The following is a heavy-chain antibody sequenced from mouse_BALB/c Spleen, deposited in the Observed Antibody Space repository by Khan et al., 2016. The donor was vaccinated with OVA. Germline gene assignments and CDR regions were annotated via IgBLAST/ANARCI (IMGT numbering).Heavy chain of an antibody. V-gene: IGHV2-6-4*01. CDR3: ARTYYGYDGYYAITS. D-gene: IGHD2-14*01. Sequence: QVQLKESGPGLVAPSQSRSTTCTVSGFSLSRYNVHWVRQPPGKDLEWLGMFWGGGKPDYNSVLNSRLSISKDNSKSQVFLKMNSLQTDETAIYYCARTYYGYDGYYAITSWGQGTSVTASS. CDR1: GFSLSRYN. J-gene: IGHJ4*01. CDR2: FWGGGKP.